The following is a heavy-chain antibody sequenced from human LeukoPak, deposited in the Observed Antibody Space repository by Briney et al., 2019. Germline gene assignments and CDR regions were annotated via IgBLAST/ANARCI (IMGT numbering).Heavy chain of an antibody. Sequence: SETLSLTCAVYGGSFSGYYWSWIRQPPGKGLEWIGEINHSGSTSYNPSLKSRVTISVDTSKNQFSLKLSSVTAADTAVYYCARLVGATGGYWGQGTLVTVSS. V-gene: IGHV4-34*01. D-gene: IGHD1-26*01. CDR1: GGSFSGYY. CDR3: ARLVGATGGY. CDR2: INHSGST. J-gene: IGHJ4*02.